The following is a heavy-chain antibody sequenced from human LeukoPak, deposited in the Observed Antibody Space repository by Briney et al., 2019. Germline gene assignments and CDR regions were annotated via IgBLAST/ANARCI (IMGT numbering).Heavy chain of an antibody. Sequence: GGSLRLSCAASGFTFSSLGMHWVRQAPGKGLEWVAVIWYDASNKYYADSVKGRFTISRDNSKNTLFLQTNSLRDDDTAVYYCVRGVGVSRFNYFDPWGQGTLVIVSS. CDR3: VRGVGVSRFNYFDP. CDR1: GFTFSSLG. J-gene: IGHJ5*02. CDR2: IWYDASNK. V-gene: IGHV3-33*01. D-gene: IGHD6-13*01.